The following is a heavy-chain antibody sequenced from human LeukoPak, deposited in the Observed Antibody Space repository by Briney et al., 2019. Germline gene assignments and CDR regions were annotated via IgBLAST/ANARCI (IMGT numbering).Heavy chain of an antibody. J-gene: IGHJ6*03. CDR1: GYTFTSYA. V-gene: IGHV7-4-1*02. D-gene: IGHD3-9*01. CDR2: INTNTGNP. CDR3: ARYLSGDDILTGYHYYYYYYMDV. Sequence: ASVKVSCKASGYTFTSYAMNWVRQAPGQGLEWMGWINTNTGNPTYAQGFTGRFVFSLDTSVSTAYLQISSLKAEDTAVYYCARYLSGDDILTGYHYYYYYYMDVWGKGTTVTVSS.